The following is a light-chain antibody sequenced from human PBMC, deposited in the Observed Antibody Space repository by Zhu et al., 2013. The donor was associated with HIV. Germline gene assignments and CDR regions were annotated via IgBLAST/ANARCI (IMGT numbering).Light chain of an antibody. V-gene: IGKV3-11*01. J-gene: IGKJ1*01. CDR2: DAS. CDR3: QQYNNWPRT. Sequence: EIVLTQSPATLSLSPGERATLSCRASQSVSSYLAWYQQKPGQAPRLLIYDASNRATGIPARFSGSGSGTEFTLTINSLQSEDFAVYYCQQYNNWPRTFGQGTKVEIK. CDR1: QSVSSY.